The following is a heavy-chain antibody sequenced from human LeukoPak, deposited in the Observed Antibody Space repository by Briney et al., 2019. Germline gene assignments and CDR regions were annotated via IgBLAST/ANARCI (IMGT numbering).Heavy chain of an antibody. CDR1: GGSISSGGYY. V-gene: IGHV4-31*03. J-gene: IGHJ3*02. D-gene: IGHD3-10*01. CDR3: ARASITMVRGVILPDAFDI. Sequence: SQTLSLTCTVSGGSISSGGYYWSWIRQHPGKGLEWIGYIYYSGTTYYNPSLKSRVTISLDRSENQFSLKLSSVTAADTAVYYCARASITMVRGVILPDAFDIWGQGTMVTVSS. CDR2: IYYSGTT.